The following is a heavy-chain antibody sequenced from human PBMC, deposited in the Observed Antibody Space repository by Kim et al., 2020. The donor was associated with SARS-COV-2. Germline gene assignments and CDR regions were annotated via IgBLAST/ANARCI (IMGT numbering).Heavy chain of an antibody. CDR3: ARGRWGPEYFQH. CDR1: GYTFTSYD. Sequence: ASVKVSCKASGYTFTSYDINWVRQATGQGLEWMGWMNPNSGNTGYAQKFQGRVTMTRNTSISTAYMELSSLRSEDTAVYYCARGRWGPEYFQHWGQGTLVTVSS. CDR2: MNPNSGNT. J-gene: IGHJ1*01. D-gene: IGHD3-16*01. V-gene: IGHV1-8*01.